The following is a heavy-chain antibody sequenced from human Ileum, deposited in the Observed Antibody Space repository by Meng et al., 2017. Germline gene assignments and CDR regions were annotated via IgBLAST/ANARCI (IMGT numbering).Heavy chain of an antibody. CDR3: ARDRDSSGYYPY. V-gene: IGHV4-30-4*01. Sequence: QVQLQESGPGLVKPSQTLSLTCTVSGGSISSGDYYWSWIRQPPGKGLEWIGYIYYSGSTYYNPSLKSRLNISVDTSKNQFSLKLSSVTAADTAVYYCARDRDSSGYYPYWGQGTLVTVSS. D-gene: IGHD3-22*01. CDR1: GGSISSGDYY. CDR2: IYYSGST. J-gene: IGHJ4*02.